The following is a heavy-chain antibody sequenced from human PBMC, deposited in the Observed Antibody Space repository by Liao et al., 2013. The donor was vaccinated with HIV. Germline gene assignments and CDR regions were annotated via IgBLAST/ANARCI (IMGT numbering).Heavy chain of an antibody. V-gene: IGHV4-4*07. CDR1: GDSLRNYY. D-gene: IGHD3-10*01. CDR2: VHLSRGV. CDR3: ASLTIIRDVMPGSVQYMDV. Sequence: VQLQESGPGFVEPSETLSLTCTVSGDSLRNYYWSWMRQTAGKGLEWLGRVHLSRGVNYNSQFKSRVSMSIDTSTNQFSLNLSSLTAADTARYFCASLTIIRDVMPGSVQYMDVWGRGTTVTVSS. J-gene: IGHJ6*03.